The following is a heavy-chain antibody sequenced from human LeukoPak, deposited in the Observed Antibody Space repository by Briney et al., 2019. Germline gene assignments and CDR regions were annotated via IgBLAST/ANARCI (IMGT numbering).Heavy chain of an antibody. J-gene: IGHJ4*02. V-gene: IGHV3-23*01. Sequence: SGGSLRLSCAASGFTFSSYAMNWVRQAPGKGLEWVSALSGGGESTYNANSVKGRFFISRDNSKNTLYLQMNSLRAEDTAVYYCAKGEGGSCSTSSCSTYFDYWGQGVLVTVSS. CDR3: AKGEGGSCSTSSCSTYFDY. D-gene: IGHD2-15*01. CDR2: LSGGGEST. CDR1: GFTFSSYA.